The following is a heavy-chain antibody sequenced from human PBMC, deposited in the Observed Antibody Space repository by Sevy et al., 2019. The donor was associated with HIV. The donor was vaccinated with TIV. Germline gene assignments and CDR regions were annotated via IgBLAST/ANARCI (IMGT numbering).Heavy chain of an antibody. CDR3: ARGVGIAVAGTGDY. J-gene: IGHJ4*02. Sequence: GGSLRLSCAASGFTFSSYSMNWVRQAPGKGLEWVSSISSSSYIYYADSAKGRFTISRDNAKNSLYLQMNSLRAEDTAVYYCARGVGIAVAGTGDYWGQGTLVTVSS. CDR1: GFTFSSYS. D-gene: IGHD6-19*01. V-gene: IGHV3-21*01. CDR2: ISSSSYI.